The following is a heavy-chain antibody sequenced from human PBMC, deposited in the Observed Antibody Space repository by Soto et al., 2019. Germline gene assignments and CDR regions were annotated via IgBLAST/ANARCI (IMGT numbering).Heavy chain of an antibody. CDR3: ARASAGDYGDFLIEFDY. Sequence: SETLSLTCPVSGGSISSYYWSWIRQPPGKGLEWIGYIYYSGSTNYNPSLKSRVTISVDTSKNQFSLKLSSVTAADTAVYYCARASAGDYGDFLIEFDYWGQGTLVTVSS. D-gene: IGHD4-17*01. CDR2: IYYSGST. V-gene: IGHV4-59*01. CDR1: GGSISSYY. J-gene: IGHJ4*02.